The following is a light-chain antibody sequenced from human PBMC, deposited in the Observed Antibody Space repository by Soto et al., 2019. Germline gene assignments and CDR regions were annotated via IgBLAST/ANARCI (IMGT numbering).Light chain of an antibody. CDR3: QQRNTWPPLT. Sequence: ENVLTQSPATLSLSPGERATLSCRASQSVSSYLAWYQQKPGQTPRLLIYDASNKATGTPVRFSSSGSGTDFTLTISSLEPENFAVYYFQQRNTWPPLTFGGETKVEIK. J-gene: IGKJ4*02. CDR1: QSVSSY. CDR2: DAS. V-gene: IGKV3-11*01.